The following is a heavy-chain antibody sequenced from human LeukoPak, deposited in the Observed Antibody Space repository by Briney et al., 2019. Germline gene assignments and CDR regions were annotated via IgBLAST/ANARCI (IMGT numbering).Heavy chain of an antibody. D-gene: IGHD5-18*01. Sequence: SETLSLTCTVSGGSISSSSYYWGWIRQPPGKGLEWIGSIYYSGSTYYNPSLKSRVTISVDTSKNQFSLKLSSVTAADTAVYYCARVRTPQLWLDRGHFDYWGQGTLVTVSS. V-gene: IGHV4-39*01. CDR2: IYYSGST. J-gene: IGHJ4*02. CDR1: GGSISSSSYY. CDR3: ARVRTPQLWLDRGHFDY.